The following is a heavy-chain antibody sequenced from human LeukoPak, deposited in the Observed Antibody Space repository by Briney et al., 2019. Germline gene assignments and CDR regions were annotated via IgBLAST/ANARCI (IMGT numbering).Heavy chain of an antibody. CDR2: IYYSGST. D-gene: IGHD6-19*01. J-gene: IGHJ5*02. V-gene: IGHV4-39*01. CDR3: AITAETVAGNWFDP. CDR1: GGSISSSSYY. Sequence: SETLPLTCTVSGGSISSSSYYWGWIRQPPGKGLEWIGSIYYSGSTYYNPSLKSRVTISVDTSKNQFSLKLSSVTAADTAVYYCAITAETVAGNWFDPWGQGTLVTVSS.